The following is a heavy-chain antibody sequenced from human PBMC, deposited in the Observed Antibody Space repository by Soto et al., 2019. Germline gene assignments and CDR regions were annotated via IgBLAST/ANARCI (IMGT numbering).Heavy chain of an antibody. CDR1: GFTFSNYA. D-gene: IGHD3-22*01. J-gene: IGHJ4*02. Sequence: EVQLLESGGGLVQPGGSLRLSCAASGFTFSNYAMSWVRQAPGKGLEWVSAISGSGRSTYYAGSVKGRFTISRDNSKNTLDLQMNSLRAEDTALFYCAKGPAYYYDNSGYFDDWGQGTLVTVSS. CDR3: AKGPAYYYDNSGYFDD. CDR2: ISGSGRST. V-gene: IGHV3-23*01.